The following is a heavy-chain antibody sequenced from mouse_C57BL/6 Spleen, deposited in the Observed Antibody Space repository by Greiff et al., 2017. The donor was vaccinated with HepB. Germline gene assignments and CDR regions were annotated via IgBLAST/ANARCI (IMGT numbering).Heavy chain of an antibody. V-gene: IGHV5-17*01. J-gene: IGHJ4*01. CDR2: ISSGSSTI. D-gene: IGHD1-1*02. CDR1: GFTFSDYG. Sequence: EVMLVESGGGLVKPGGSLKLSCAASGFTFSDYGMHWVRQAPEKGLEWVAYISSGSSTIYYADTVKGRFTISRDNAKNTLFLQMTSLRSEDTAMYYCARPGYGGYAMDYWGQGTSVTVSS. CDR3: ARPGYGGYAMDY.